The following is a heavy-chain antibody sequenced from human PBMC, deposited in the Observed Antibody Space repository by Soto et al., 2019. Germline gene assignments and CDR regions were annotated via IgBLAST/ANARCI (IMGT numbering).Heavy chain of an antibody. J-gene: IGHJ5*02. CDR2: IYYSGST. CDR3: ARDGLYCTNGVCPDNWFDP. V-gene: IGHV4-31*02. D-gene: IGHD2-8*01. Sequence: WSXIRQHAGNGLEWIGYIYYSGSTYYNPSLKSRVTISVDTSKNQFSLKLSSVTAADTAVYYCARDGLYCTNGVCPDNWFDPWGQGTLVTVSS.